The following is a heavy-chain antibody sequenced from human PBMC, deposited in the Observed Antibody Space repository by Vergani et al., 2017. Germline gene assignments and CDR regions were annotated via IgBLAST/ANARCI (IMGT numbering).Heavy chain of an antibody. CDR3: ASNYYDSSGFYSQLDV. CDR2: IDPSDSYT. Sequence: EVQLVQSGAEVKKPGESLRISCQGSGYSFTSYWISWVRQMPGKGLDWMGRIDPSDSYTNYSPSFQGHVTISADKSISTAYLQWSSLKASDTAMYYCASNYYDSSGFYSQLDVWGQGTTVTVSS. CDR1: GYSFTSYW. J-gene: IGHJ6*02. V-gene: IGHV5-10-1*03. D-gene: IGHD3-22*01.